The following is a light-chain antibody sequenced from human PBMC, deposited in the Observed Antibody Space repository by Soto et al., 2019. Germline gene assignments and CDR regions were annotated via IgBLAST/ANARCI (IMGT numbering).Light chain of an antibody. CDR1: QTISTW. Sequence: DIQMTQSPSTLSASVGDRVTITCRASQTISTWLAWYQQKPGKAPKLLIYDASTLHSGVPSRFSGSGSGTEFTLTISSLQPDDFASYYCQQYNSYSWTFGQGTTGEI. CDR2: DAS. CDR3: QQYNSYSWT. V-gene: IGKV1-5*01. J-gene: IGKJ1*01.